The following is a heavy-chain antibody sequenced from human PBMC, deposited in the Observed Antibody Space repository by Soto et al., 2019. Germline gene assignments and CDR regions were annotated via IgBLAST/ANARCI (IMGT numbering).Heavy chain of an antibody. CDR2: LGAADDP. Sequence: QPGGSLRLSCAASGFTLSASDMHWVRQAEGKGLEWVSALGAADDPYYLVSVKGRFTISRENAKNSLYLQMNNLRAGDTAVYYCARAYSGGLPRRADYYYAMDVWGQVTSVTVS. D-gene: IGHD2-15*01. V-gene: IGHV3-13*05. J-gene: IGHJ6*02. CDR3: ARAYSGGLPRRADYYYAMDV. CDR1: GFTLSASD.